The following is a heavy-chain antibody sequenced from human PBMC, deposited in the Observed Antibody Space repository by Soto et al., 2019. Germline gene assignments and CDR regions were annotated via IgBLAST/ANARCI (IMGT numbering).Heavy chain of an antibody. CDR2: ITYSGST. D-gene: IGHD4-4*01. Sequence: SETLSLTCAVYGGSFSGYYWSWIRQPPGKGLEWIGHITYSGSTNYNPSLKSRVTISVDTLRNQFSLKLSSVTAADTAVYYCARMTTVTNFDYWGQGTLVTVSS. V-gene: IGHV4-34*01. CDR3: ARMTTVTNFDY. CDR1: GGSFSGYY. J-gene: IGHJ4*02.